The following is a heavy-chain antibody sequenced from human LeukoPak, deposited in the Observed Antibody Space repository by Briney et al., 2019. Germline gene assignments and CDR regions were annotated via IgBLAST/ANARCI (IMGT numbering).Heavy chain of an antibody. J-gene: IGHJ4*02. Sequence: SQTQSLTCAVSGGSITSRGYYCTWIRQHPGKGLEWIGFIYYSGRTDYSPSLKSRAAISLDTSKNQFSLKLNSVTAADTAVYYCARRRRDGYNFYFDFWGQGSLVAVSS. V-gene: IGHV4-31*11. CDR1: GGSITSRGYY. D-gene: IGHD5-24*01. CDR3: ARRRRDGYNFYFDF. CDR2: IYYSGRT.